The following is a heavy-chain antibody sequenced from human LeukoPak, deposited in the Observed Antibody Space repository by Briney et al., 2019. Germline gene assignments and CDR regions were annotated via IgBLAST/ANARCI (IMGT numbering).Heavy chain of an antibody. Sequence: HPGGSLRLSCAASGFTVSNNYMSWVRQAPGKGLEWVSVIYSGDNTYYVESVKGRFTISRDNSKNTLFLQMNRLRAEDTAVYYCAGRRVLDASFDYWGQGTLVTASS. CDR2: IYSGDNT. CDR1: GFTVSNNY. V-gene: IGHV3-66*02. CDR3: AGRRVLDASFDY. D-gene: IGHD3-16*01. J-gene: IGHJ4*02.